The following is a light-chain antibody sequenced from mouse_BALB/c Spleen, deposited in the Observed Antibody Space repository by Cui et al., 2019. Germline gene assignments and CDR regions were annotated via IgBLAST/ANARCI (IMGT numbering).Light chain of an antibody. CDR1: QILLYSTNHKNY. J-gene: IGKJ5*01. CDR3: QQYYSQLT. V-gene: IGKV8-30*01. Sequence: DIAMSQSPSSLAVSVGAKVTLSCKSSQILLYSTNHKNYLAWYQQKPGQSPKLLIYWASTRESGVPDRFTGSGSGTDFTLTISSVKAEDLAVYYCQQYYSQLTFGAGTKLELK. CDR2: WAS.